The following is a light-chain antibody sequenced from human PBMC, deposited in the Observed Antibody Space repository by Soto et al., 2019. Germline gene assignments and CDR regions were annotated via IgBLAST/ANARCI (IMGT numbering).Light chain of an antibody. CDR2: EVS. Sequence: QSALPQPPSASGSPGQSVTISCTGTSSDVGGYNYVSWYQQHPGKAPKPMIYEVSKRPSGVPDRFSGYKSGNTASLTVSGLQAEDEADYYCSSYAVSNNFVVFGGGTKLTVL. CDR1: SSDVGGYNY. J-gene: IGLJ2*01. V-gene: IGLV2-8*01. CDR3: SSYAVSNNFVV.